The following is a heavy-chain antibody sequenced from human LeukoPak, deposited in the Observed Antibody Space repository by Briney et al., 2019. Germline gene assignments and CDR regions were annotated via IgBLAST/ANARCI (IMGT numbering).Heavy chain of an antibody. V-gene: IGHV4-34*01. CDR1: GGSFSGYY. CDR2: INHSGST. CDR3: AREKGQLVPRAYAY. Sequence: KPSETLSLTCAVYGGSFSGYYWSWIRQPPGKGLEWIGEINHSGSTNYNPSLKSRVTISVDTSKDQFSLKLSSVTAADTAVYYCAREKGQLVPRAYAYWGQGTLVTVSS. J-gene: IGHJ4*02. D-gene: IGHD6-13*01.